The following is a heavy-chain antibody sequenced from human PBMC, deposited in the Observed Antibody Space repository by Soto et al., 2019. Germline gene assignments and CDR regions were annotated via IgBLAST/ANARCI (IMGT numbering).Heavy chain of an antibody. Sequence: RVRQTAGKGLEWIGYIYYSGSADYNPSLGSRVTISLDTSKNQFSLKLSSVTTADTAVYFCARGVPFGYTYY. J-gene: IGHJ6*01. D-gene: IGHD2-2*02. CDR3: ARGVPFGYTYY. CDR2: IYYSGSA. V-gene: IGHV4-59*01.